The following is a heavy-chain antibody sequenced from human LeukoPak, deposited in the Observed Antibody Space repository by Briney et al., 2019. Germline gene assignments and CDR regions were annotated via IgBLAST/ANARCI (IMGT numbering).Heavy chain of an antibody. CDR3: ARDSSSWHYFDY. J-gene: IGHJ4*02. CDR2: IYSGGST. D-gene: IGHD6-13*01. CDR1: GFTVSSNY. Sequence: GGSLRLSCAASGFTVSSNYMSWVRQAPGKGLEWVSVIYSGGSTYYADSVKGRFTISRDNSKNTLYLQMNSLRAEDTAVYYCARDSSSWHYFDYWGQGTLVTVSS. V-gene: IGHV3-53*01.